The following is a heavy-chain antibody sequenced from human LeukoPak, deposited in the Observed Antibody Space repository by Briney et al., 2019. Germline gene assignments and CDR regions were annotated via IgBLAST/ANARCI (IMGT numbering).Heavy chain of an antibody. CDR1: GFTFRTYW. CDR3: ARDTDGILDY. J-gene: IGHJ4*02. CDR2: IKHDDSEK. V-gene: IGHV3-7*01. D-gene: IGHD5-24*01. Sequence: GGSLRLSCGASGFTFRTYWMAWVRQAPGKGLQWVANIKHDDSEKYYVDSVKGRFAISRDNDKNSLYLQMNSLSAGDTAVYYCARDTDGILDYCGQGILVTVSS.